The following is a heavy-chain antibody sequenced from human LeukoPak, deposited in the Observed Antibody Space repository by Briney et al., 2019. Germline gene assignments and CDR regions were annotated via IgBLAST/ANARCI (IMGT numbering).Heavy chain of an antibody. V-gene: IGHV5-51*01. CDR1: GYSFTSYW. CDR3: ARHTKGGYCSSTSCPDYYYYYYMDV. Sequence: GESLKISCKGSGYSFTSYWIGWVRQMPGKGPEWMGIIYPGDSDTRYSPSFQGQVTISADKSISTAYLQWSSLKASDTAMYYCARHTKGGYCSSTSCPDYYYYYYMDVWGKGTTVTISS. D-gene: IGHD2-2*01. CDR2: IYPGDSDT. J-gene: IGHJ6*03.